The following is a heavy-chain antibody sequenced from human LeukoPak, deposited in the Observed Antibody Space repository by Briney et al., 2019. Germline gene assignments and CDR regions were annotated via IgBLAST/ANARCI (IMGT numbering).Heavy chain of an antibody. CDR2: IYYSGST. J-gene: IGHJ4*02. D-gene: IGHD3-22*01. Sequence: PSETLSLTCTVSGGSISSYYWSWIRQPPGKGLEWIGYIYYSGSTNYNPSLKSRVTISVDTSKNQFSLKLSSVTAADTAVYYCAREVLMDYYDSSGYYLFDYWGQGTLVTVSS. CDR1: GGSISSYY. V-gene: IGHV4-59*01. CDR3: AREVLMDYYDSSGYYLFDY.